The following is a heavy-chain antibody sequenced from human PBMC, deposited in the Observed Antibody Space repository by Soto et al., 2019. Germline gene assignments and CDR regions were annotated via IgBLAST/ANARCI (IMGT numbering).Heavy chain of an antibody. D-gene: IGHD2-2*02. Sequence: QVQLVQSGAEVKKPGASVKVSCKASGYTFTSYGISWVRQAPGQGLEWMGWISAYNGNTNYAQKLQGRVTMTTDTSKSPAYMELRSLRSDDTAVYYCARAGGSAVVPAAIGFFSHWFDPWGQGTLVTVSS. J-gene: IGHJ5*02. CDR3: ARAGGSAVVPAAIGFFSHWFDP. V-gene: IGHV1-18*01. CDR1: GYTFTSYG. CDR2: ISAYNGNT.